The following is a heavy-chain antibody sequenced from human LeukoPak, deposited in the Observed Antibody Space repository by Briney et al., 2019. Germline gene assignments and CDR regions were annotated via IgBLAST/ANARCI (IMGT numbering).Heavy chain of an antibody. V-gene: IGHV3-30-3*01. J-gene: IGHJ4*02. Sequence: PGRSLRLSCAASGFTSSSYAMHWVRQAPGKGLEWVAVISYDGSNKYYADSVKGRFTISRDNSKNTLYLQMNSLRAEDTAVYYCARTAMVPNFDYWGQGTLVTVSS. CDR3: ARTAMVPNFDY. CDR2: ISYDGSNK. CDR1: GFTSSSYA. D-gene: IGHD5-18*01.